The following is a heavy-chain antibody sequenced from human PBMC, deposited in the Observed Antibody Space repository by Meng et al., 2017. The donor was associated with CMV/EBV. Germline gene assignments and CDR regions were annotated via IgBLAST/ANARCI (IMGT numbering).Heavy chain of an antibody. CDR3: ARVLRGSKDAFDI. D-gene: IGHD3-10*01. CDR2: IYYSGST. Sequence: GSLRLSCTVSGGSISSSSYYWGWIRQPPGKGLEWIGSIYYSGSTYYNPSLKSRVTISVDTSKNQFSLKLSSVTAADTAVYYCARVLRGSKDAFDIWGQGTMVT. J-gene: IGHJ3*02. CDR1: GGSISSSSYY. V-gene: IGHV4-39*07.